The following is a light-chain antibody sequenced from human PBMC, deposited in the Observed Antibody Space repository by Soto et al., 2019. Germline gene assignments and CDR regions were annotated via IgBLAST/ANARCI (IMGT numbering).Light chain of an antibody. CDR1: QDITSY. CDR2: GAT. Sequence: DIQMTQSPSSLSASVGDRVTITCQASQDITSYLNWYQHKPGKAPKLLIYGATILEAGVPPRVSGSGYATDFTLTISCLQPEDVATYYCQHCDYLPNIGPGTTVHFK. V-gene: IGKV1-33*01. J-gene: IGKJ3*01. CDR3: QHCDYLPN.